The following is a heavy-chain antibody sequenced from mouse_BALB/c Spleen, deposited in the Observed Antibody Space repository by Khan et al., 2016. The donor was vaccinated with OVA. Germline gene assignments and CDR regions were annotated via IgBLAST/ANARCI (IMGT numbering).Heavy chain of an antibody. CDR2: IDPANGNT. CDR3: AVSELAWFAY. Sequence: EVQLQQSGAELVKPGASVKLSCTASGFNIKDTYMHWVKQRPEQGLEWIGRIDPANGNTKYDPKFQGKATITADTSSNPAYLQLSSLTSEDTAVYYCAVSELAWFAYWGQGTLVTVSA. J-gene: IGHJ3*01. V-gene: IGHV14-3*02. CDR1: GFNIKDTY.